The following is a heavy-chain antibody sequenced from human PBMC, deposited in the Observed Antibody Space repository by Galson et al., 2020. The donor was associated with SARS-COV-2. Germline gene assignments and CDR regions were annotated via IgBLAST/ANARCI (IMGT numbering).Heavy chain of an antibody. CDR2: ISGSSTTI. CDR3: VRGVQRDYFDF. V-gene: IGHV3-48*01. CDR1: GFTFSSYS. J-gene: IGHJ4*02. Sequence: GGSLRLSCSASGFTFSSYSMNWVRQAPGKGLEWVSYISGSSTTIYYADSVKGRFTISRDNAKNSLYLQMNSLRAEDTALYYCVRGVQRDYFDFSGQGTLVTVSS.